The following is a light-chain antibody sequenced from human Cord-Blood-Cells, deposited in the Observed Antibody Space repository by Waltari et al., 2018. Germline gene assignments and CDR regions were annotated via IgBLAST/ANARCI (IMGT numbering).Light chain of an antibody. CDR1: SSDVGGYNY. J-gene: IGLJ3*02. Sequence: QSALTQPASVSGSPGQSITISCTGTSSDVGGYNYVSWYQHHPGKAPKLMIYDVSKRPAGVSNRSSGTKSGNTASLTSSGRQAEDEADYYCSSYTSSSTWVFGGGTKLTVL. CDR2: DVS. V-gene: IGLV2-14*03. CDR3: SSYTSSSTWV.